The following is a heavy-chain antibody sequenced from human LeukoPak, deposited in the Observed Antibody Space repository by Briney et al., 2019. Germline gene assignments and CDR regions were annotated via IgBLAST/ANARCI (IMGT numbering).Heavy chain of an antibody. J-gene: IGHJ4*02. Sequence: SESLSLTCTVSGGSISSSSYYWGWIRQPPGTGLEWIGSIYYSGSTYYNPSLKSRVTISVDTSKNQFSLKLSSVTAADTAVYYCARGTTVTQAFDYWGQGTLVTVSS. V-gene: IGHV4-39*07. CDR1: GGSISSSSYY. CDR3: ARGTTVTQAFDY. D-gene: IGHD4-17*01. CDR2: IYYSGST.